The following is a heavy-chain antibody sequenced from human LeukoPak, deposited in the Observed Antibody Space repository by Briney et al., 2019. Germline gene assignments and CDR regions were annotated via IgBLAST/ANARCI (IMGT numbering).Heavy chain of an antibody. D-gene: IGHD3-22*01. CDR3: ASAAPDSSGYALGY. V-gene: IGHV3-53*01. Sequence: GGSLRLSCAASGFTVSSNYMSWVRQAPGKGLEWVSVIYSGGSTYYADSVKGRFTISRDNSKNTLYLQMNSLRAEDTAVYYCASAAPDSSGYALGYWGQGTLVTVSS. CDR2: IYSGGST. CDR1: GFTVSSNY. J-gene: IGHJ4*02.